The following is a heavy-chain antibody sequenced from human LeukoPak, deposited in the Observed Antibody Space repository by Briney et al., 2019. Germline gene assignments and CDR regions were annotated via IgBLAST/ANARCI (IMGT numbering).Heavy chain of an antibody. D-gene: IGHD5-18*01. CDR2: IKQDGSAK. Sequence: GGSLRLSCAASGFTFSSYWMSWVRQAPGKGLEWVANIKQDGSAKYYVDSVKGRFTISRDNAKNSLYLQMNSLRAEDTAVYYCARVGGIQLWFRHFDYWGQGTLVTVSS. J-gene: IGHJ4*02. CDR1: GFTFSSYW. CDR3: ARVGGIQLWFRHFDY. V-gene: IGHV3-7*01.